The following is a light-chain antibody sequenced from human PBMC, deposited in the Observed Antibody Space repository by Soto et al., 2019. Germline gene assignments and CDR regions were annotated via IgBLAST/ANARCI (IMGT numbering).Light chain of an antibody. V-gene: IGKV3-20*01. J-gene: IGKJ1*01. CDR3: QQYGSSPPAT. Sequence: EIVLTQSPGTLSLSPGERATLSCRASQSVTSNYLAWYQQTPGQAPRLLFFGASIRATGIPDRFSGSGSGTDFTLTISRLEPEDFAVYYCQQYGSSPPATFGQGTKVDIK. CDR1: QSVTSNY. CDR2: GAS.